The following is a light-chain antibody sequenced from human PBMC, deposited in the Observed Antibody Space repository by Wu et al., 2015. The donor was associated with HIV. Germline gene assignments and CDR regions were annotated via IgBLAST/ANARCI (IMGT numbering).Light chain of an antibody. CDR2: AAS. CDR1: QGISTF. CDR3: QHLNSYPLA. J-gene: IGKJ4*01. Sequence: DIQMTQSPSSLSASVGDRVTITCRASQGISTFLAWYQQKPGKAPKLLIYAASTLQSGVPSRFSGSGSGTDFTLTINSLQPDDFATYFCQHLNSYPLAFGGGTKIEIK. V-gene: IGKV1-9*01.